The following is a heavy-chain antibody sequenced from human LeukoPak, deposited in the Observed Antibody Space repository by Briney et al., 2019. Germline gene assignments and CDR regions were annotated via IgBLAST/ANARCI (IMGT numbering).Heavy chain of an antibody. CDR3: ARDRSTDYGDYLFDY. Sequence: GGSLRLSCAASGFIFSVYSMNWVRQAPGRGLEWVSSISSDNTYIYYADSVKGRFTISRDNAKNSLYLQMNSLRAEDTAVYYCARDRSTDYGDYLFDYWGQGTLVTVSS. D-gene: IGHD4-17*01. CDR2: ISSDNTYI. J-gene: IGHJ4*02. V-gene: IGHV3-21*01. CDR1: GFIFSVYS.